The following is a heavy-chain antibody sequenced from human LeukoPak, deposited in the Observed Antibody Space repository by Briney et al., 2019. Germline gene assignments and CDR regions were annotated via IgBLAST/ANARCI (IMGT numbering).Heavy chain of an antibody. CDR3: ARGGSSIAARPNY. V-gene: IGHV1-2*02. D-gene: IGHD6-6*01. CDR2: INPNSGGT. Sequence: ASVKVSCKASGYTFTGYYIHWVRQAPGQGLEWMGRINPNSGGTHSAQKFQGRVTMTSDTSISTAYMDLSRLRSDDTAVYYCARGGSSIAARPNYWGQGTLVTVSS. J-gene: IGHJ4*02. CDR1: GYTFTGYY.